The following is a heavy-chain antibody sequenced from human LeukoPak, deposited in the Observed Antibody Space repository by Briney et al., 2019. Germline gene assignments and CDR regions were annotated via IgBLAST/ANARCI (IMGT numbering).Heavy chain of an antibody. CDR3: AKDYRGHCSGSSCYFDY. CDR2: LYYDGSDH. CDR1: GFNFVAYG. Sequence: GGSLRLSCAASGFNFVAYGMHWVRQAPGKGLEWVASLYYDGSDHYSRDSVKGRFTVSRDNSKNTLYLQVASVRAEDTAFCYCAKDYRGHCSGSSCYFDYWGQGTLVTVSS. V-gene: IGHV3-30*02. D-gene: IGHD2-2*01. J-gene: IGHJ4*02.